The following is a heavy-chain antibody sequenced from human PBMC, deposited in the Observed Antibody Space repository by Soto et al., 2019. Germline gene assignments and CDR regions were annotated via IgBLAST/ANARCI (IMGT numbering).Heavy chain of an antibody. V-gene: IGHV2-26*01. Sequence: SGPTLVNPPETLTLTCTVSGFSLSKARMGVSWIRQPPGKALEWLAHIFWNDERSYNTSLKSRLTISRDTSKSQVVLTMTNLDPVDTGTYFCARALREGLPIYYFDSWGQ. CDR1: GFSLSKARMG. J-gene: IGHJ4*02. CDR3: ARALREGLPIYYFDS. CDR2: IFWNDER. D-gene: IGHD1-26*01.